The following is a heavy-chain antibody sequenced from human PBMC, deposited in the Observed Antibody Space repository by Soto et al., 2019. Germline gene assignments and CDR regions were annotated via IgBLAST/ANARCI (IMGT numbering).Heavy chain of an antibody. J-gene: IGHJ5*02. CDR2: IYHSGST. CDR1: GGSISSGGYS. D-gene: IGHD3-22*01. Sequence: QLQLQESGSGLVKPSQTLSLTCAVSGGSISSGGYSWSWIRQPPGKGLEWIGYIYHSGSTYYNPSLKSRVTISVDRSKNQFSLKLSSVTAADTAVYYCARAVTDYYDSSGYGGFDPWGQGTLVTVSS. CDR3: ARAVTDYYDSSGYGGFDP. V-gene: IGHV4-30-2*01.